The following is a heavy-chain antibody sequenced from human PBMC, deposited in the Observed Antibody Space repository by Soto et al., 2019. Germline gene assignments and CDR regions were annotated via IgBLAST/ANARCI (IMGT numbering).Heavy chain of an antibody. J-gene: IGHJ6*02. Sequence: ASVKVSCKASGYTFTSYGISWVRQAPGQGLGWMGWISAYNGNTNYAQKLQGRVTMTTDTSTSTAYMELRSLRSDDTAVYYCARGRHCSSTSCYDGGRYYYYYYGMDVWGQGTTVTVSS. CDR3: ARGRHCSSTSCYDGGRYYYYYYGMDV. CDR2: ISAYNGNT. CDR1: GYTFTSYG. V-gene: IGHV1-18*01. D-gene: IGHD2-2*01.